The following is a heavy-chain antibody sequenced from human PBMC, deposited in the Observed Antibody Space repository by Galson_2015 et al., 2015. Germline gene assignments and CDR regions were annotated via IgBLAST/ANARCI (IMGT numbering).Heavy chain of an antibody. CDR2: ISSSSTTI. J-gene: IGHJ4*02. CDR3: ARDPCETTCSPAPNWFFDL. CDR1: GFTFSSYN. V-gene: IGHV3-48*02. D-gene: IGHD1-1*01. Sequence: SLRLSCAASGFTFSSYNMNWVRQAPGKGLEWVSYISSSSTTIYYADSVKGRFTISRDNAKNSLYLQMNSLRDEDTAVYYCARDPCETTCSPAPNWFFDLWGRGTPVSVSS.